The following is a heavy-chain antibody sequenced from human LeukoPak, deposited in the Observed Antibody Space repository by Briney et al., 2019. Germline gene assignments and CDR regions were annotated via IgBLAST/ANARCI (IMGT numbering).Heavy chain of an antibody. CDR2: ISGSGGST. J-gene: IGHJ5*02. Sequence: PGGSLRLSCAASGFTFSRYAMSWVRQAPGKGLEWVSVISGSGGSTYYADSVKGRFTISRDNSKNTLYLQMNSLRAEDTAVYYCAKDLRGYSYGLRNNWFDPWGQGTLVTVSS. CDR3: AKDLRGYSYGLRNNWFDP. D-gene: IGHD5-18*01. V-gene: IGHV3-23*01. CDR1: GFTFSRYA.